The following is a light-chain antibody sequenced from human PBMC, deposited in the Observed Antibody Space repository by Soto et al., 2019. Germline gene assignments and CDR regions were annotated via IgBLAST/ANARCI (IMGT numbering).Light chain of an antibody. CDR2: GAS. CDR3: HQYDNWPKT. J-gene: IGKJ5*01. Sequence: EVVVTQSPATLSVSPGERATLSCRASLSVSSNLAWYQQKPGQAPRLLIYGASTRATGIPARFSGSGSGTEFTLTISSLQSEDFAVYYCHQYDNWPKTFGQGTRLEIK. CDR1: LSVSSN. V-gene: IGKV3-15*01.